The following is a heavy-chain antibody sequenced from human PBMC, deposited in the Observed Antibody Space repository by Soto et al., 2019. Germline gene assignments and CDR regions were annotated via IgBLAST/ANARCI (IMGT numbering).Heavy chain of an antibody. CDR1: GFSVSSNGAR. J-gene: IGHJ4*02. Sequence: GSGPTLVNPPQTLTLTCSLSGFSVSSNGARVGWIRQPPGKALEWLALIYWDDDKKYNPSLKSRLTINKDTSENQVVLTMTDVDPADTATYYCVHGTLGSYGHVYFDYWGQGTLVTVSS. V-gene: IGHV2-5*02. D-gene: IGHD5-18*01. CDR2: IYWDDDK. CDR3: VHGTLGSYGHVYFDY.